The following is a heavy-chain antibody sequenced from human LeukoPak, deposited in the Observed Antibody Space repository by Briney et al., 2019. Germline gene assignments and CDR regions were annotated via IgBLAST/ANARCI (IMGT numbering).Heavy chain of an antibody. D-gene: IGHD5-18*01. CDR3: ARMTAMVEAFDY. Sequence: GGSLRLSCAASGFTFSSYSMNWVRQAPEKGLEWVSSISSSSSCIYYADSVKGRFTISRDNAKNSLYLQMNSLRAEDTAVYYCARMTAMVEAFDYWGQGTLVTVSS. J-gene: IGHJ4*02. CDR1: GFTFSSYS. CDR2: ISSSSSCI. V-gene: IGHV3-21*01.